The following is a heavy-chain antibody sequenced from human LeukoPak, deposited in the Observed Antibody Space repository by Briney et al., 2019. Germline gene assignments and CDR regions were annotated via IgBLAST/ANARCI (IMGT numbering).Heavy chain of an antibody. Sequence: SETLSLTCAVSGGSISSGGYSWSWIRQPPGKGLEWIGYIYQSGSTYYHPSLKSRVTISVDRSTNQFSLKLSSVTAADTAVYYCARDSGSYRFDPWGQGTLVTVSS. CDR2: IYQSGST. J-gene: IGHJ5*02. V-gene: IGHV4-30-2*01. CDR1: GGSISSGGYS. CDR3: ARDSGSYRFDP. D-gene: IGHD1-26*01.